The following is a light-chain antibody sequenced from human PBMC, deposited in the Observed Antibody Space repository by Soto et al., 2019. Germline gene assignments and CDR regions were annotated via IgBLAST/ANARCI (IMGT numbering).Light chain of an antibody. CDR3: QQHNTFWT. CDR1: QNIYTW. Sequence: DIQMTRSPASLSASGVDMGTVSVRASQNIYTWLAWYQQKPGKAPKLLIYEASSLETGVPSRFSGSGSGTEFTLTISSLQTDDFATYYCQQHNTFWTFGQGTKVDIK. CDR2: EAS. V-gene: IGKV1-5*03. J-gene: IGKJ1*01.